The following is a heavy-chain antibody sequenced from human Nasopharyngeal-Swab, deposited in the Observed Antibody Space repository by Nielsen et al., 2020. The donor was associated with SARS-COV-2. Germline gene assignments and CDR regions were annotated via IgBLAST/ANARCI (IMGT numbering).Heavy chain of an antibody. CDR2: ISADSGYT. CDR3: TRGFYRGDY. D-gene: IGHD3-10*01. Sequence: ASVKVSCKASGYSLTDFGLSWVRQAPGQGLGWMGCISADSGYTKYADKYQGRLALTTDRSTNTAYMHLRSLTSGDTAVYFCTRGFYRGDYWGQGTLVRVSS. CDR1: GYSLTDFG. J-gene: IGHJ4*02. V-gene: IGHV1-18*01.